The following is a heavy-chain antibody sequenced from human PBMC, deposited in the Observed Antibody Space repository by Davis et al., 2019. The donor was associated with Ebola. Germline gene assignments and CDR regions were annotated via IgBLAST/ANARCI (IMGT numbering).Heavy chain of an antibody. CDR3: ARRGVDYYYGMDV. CDR2: IYPGDSDN. Sequence: GGSLRLSCKGSGYSFTSYWIGWVRQMPGKGLEWMGIIYPGDSDNRYSPSFQGQVTISADKSISTAYLQWSSLKASDTAMYYCARRGVDYYYGMDVWGQGTTVTVSS. V-gene: IGHV5-51*01. CDR1: GYSFTSYW. J-gene: IGHJ6*02. D-gene: IGHD3-10*01.